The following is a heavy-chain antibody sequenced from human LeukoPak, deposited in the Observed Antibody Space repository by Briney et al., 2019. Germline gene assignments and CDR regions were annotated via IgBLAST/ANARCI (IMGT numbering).Heavy chain of an antibody. V-gene: IGHV3-30*18. J-gene: IGHJ4*02. D-gene: IGHD3-22*01. CDR3: AKGRRIEVVNYFDY. CDR1: GFTFSGYG. CDR2: ISNDGSNK. Sequence: GGSLRLTCAASGFTFSGYGMHWVRQAPGKGLEWVAVISNDGSNKYYADSVKGRFTISRDNSKNTLYLQMNSLRAEDTAVYYCAKGRRIEVVNYFDYWGQGTLVTVSS.